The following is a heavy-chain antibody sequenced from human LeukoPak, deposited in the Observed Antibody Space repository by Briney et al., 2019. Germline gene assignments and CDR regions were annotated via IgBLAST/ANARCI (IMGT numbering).Heavy chain of an antibody. V-gene: IGHV3-30-3*01. J-gene: IGHJ4*02. CDR1: GFTFSSYA. D-gene: IGHD3-22*01. CDR2: ISYDGSNK. CDR3: ASPEFNYYDSSGCTGAFDY. Sequence: GRSLRLSCAASGFTFSSYAMHWVRQAPGKGLEWVAVISYDGSNKYYADSVKGRFTISRDNSKNTLYLQMNSLRAEDTAVYYCASPEFNYYDSSGCTGAFDYWGQGTLVTVSS.